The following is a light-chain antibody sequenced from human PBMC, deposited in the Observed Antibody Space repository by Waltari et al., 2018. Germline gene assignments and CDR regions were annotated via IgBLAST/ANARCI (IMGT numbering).Light chain of an antibody. Sequence: DIVMTQSPATLSVSPGERATLSCRASQSVGPNLAWYQQKPGQAPRVLIYGASTRPAGVPGTFSGRGSGTEFTLTISSVQSEDLAVYYCQQYHDWPRTFGQGTKVEFK. CDR1: QSVGPN. J-gene: IGKJ1*01. CDR2: GAS. CDR3: QQYHDWPRT. V-gene: IGKV3-15*01.